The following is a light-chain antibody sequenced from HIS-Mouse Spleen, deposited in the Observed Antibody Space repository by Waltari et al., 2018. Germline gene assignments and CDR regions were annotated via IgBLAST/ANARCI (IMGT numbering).Light chain of an antibody. CDR1: SSNIVNNY. Sequence: QSVLTQPPSVSAAPGPKVTISCSGSSSNIVNNYVSWYQQLPGPAPKLLIYENNQQPPGIPARFCGSTCGTSATLGITGLQTGDEADYYCGTWDSSLSAVVFGGGTKLTVL. CDR3: GTWDSSLSAVV. J-gene: IGLJ2*01. V-gene: IGLV1-51*01. CDR2: ENN.